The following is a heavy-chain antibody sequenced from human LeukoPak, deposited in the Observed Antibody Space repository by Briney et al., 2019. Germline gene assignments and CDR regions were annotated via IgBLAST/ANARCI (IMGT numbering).Heavy chain of an antibody. CDR1: GYTFTSYA. Sequence: AASVKVSCKASGYTFTSYAMHWVRQAPGQRLEWMGWINAGNGNTKYSQEFQGRVTITRDTSASTAYMELSSLRAEDTAVYYCAREYRENVDPNSGYMDVWGKGTTVTVSS. V-gene: IGHV1-3*03. D-gene: IGHD4-23*01. J-gene: IGHJ6*03. CDR3: AREYRENVDPNSGYMDV. CDR2: INAGNGNT.